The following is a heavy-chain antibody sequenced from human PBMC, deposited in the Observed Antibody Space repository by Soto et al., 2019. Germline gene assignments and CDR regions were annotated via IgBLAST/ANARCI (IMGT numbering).Heavy chain of an antibody. V-gene: IGHV3-11*01. CDR1: GFTFSDYY. D-gene: IGHD6-13*01. CDR2: ISSSGSTI. CDR3: ARPVHSSSWYSYV. Sequence: GGSLRLSCAASGFTFSDYYMSWIRQAPGKGLEWVSYISSSGSTIYYADSVKGRFTISRDNAKNSLYLQMNSLRAEDTAVYYCARPVHSSSWYSYVWGKGTTVTVSS. J-gene: IGHJ6*04.